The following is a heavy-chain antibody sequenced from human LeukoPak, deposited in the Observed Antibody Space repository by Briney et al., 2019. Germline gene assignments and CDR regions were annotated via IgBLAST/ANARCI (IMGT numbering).Heavy chain of an antibody. D-gene: IGHD3-3*01. Sequence: PSETLSLTCTVSGYSISSGYNWGWIRQPPGKGLEWVGNIYQSGSTNYNPSLKSRVTISLDTSKNQFSLRLSSVTAADTAVYFCARGKRGDFWSGYYLYFDYWGQGTLVTVSS. V-gene: IGHV4-38-2*02. J-gene: IGHJ4*02. CDR2: IYQSGST. CDR3: ARGKRGDFWSGYYLYFDY. CDR1: GYSISSGYN.